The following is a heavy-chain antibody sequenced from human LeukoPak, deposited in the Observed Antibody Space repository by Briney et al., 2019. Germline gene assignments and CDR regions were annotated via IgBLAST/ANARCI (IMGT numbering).Heavy chain of an antibody. D-gene: IGHD3-22*01. J-gene: IGHJ4*02. V-gene: IGHV5-51*01. CDR1: GYILTDYW. Sequence: GESLKISCQVSGYILTDYWIAWVRQMPGKGLEWMGIIYPGDSDTRYSASFQGQVTMSVDKSTSTAYLQWSSLKASDTAIYYCARPYHYISGYYLDYWGQGSLVTVSS. CDR3: ARPYHYISGYYLDY. CDR2: IYPGDSDT.